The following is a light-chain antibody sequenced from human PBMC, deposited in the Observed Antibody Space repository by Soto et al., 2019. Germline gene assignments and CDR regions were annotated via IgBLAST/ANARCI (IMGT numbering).Light chain of an antibody. J-gene: IGKJ4*01. CDR2: DVS. V-gene: IGKV1-33*01. Sequence: DIQMTQSPSSLSASVGDRVTITCQASQDISNYLNWYQQKPGKAPKILIYDVSVLEACVPSRFSGGGSGTHFSLSISSLQAEDAATYYCQQFDNLPLTFGGGTKVEI. CDR1: QDISNY. CDR3: QQFDNLPLT.